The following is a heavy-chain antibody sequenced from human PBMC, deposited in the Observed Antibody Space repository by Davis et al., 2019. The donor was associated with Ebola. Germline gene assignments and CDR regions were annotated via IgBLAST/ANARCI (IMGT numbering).Heavy chain of an antibody. Sequence: SETLSLTCTVSGGSISSSSYYWGWLRQPPGKGLEWIGSIYYSGSTYYNPSLKSRVTISVDTSKNQFSLKLSSVTAADTAVYYCARRPLHSGYDYFDYWGQGTLVTVSS. D-gene: IGHD5-12*01. CDR3: ARRPLHSGYDYFDY. V-gene: IGHV4-39*01. J-gene: IGHJ4*02. CDR2: IYYSGST. CDR1: GGSISSSSYY.